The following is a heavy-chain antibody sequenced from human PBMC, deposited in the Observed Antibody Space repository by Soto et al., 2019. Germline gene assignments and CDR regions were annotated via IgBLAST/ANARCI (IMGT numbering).Heavy chain of an antibody. CDR1: GFTFSSYW. CDR2: FNSDGSGT. Sequence: EVQLVESGGGLVQPGGSLRLSCAASGFTFSSYWMHWVRQAPGKGPVWVSRFNSDGSGTTYADSVKGRFTISRDNAKNTLNLHMNSLRAEDTAVYYCAKSSLGSSGWQFDYWGQGTLVTVSS. CDR3: AKSSLGSSGWQFDY. V-gene: IGHV3-74*01. D-gene: IGHD6-19*01. J-gene: IGHJ4*02.